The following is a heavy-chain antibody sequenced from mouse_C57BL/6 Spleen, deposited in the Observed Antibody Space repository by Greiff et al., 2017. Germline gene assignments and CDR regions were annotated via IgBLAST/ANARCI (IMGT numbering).Heavy chain of an antibody. CDR3: AREGSSGAFYAMDY. V-gene: IGHV1-82*01. J-gene: IGHJ4*01. D-gene: IGHD3-2*02. Sequence: VQLQQSGPELVKPGASVKISCKASGYAFSSSWMNWVKQRPGKGLEWIGRIYPGDGDTNYNGKFKGKATLTADKSSSAAYRQLSSLTSEDSAVYFCAREGSSGAFYAMDYWGQGTLVTVSS. CDR1: GYAFSSSW. CDR2: IYPGDGDT.